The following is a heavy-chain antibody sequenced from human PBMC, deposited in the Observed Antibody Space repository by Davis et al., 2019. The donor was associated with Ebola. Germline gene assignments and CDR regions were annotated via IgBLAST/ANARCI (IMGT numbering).Heavy chain of an antibody. CDR2: INHSGST. CDR3: ARGGSYRPYYFDY. V-gene: IGHV4-34*01. J-gene: IGHJ4*02. CDR1: GGSFSGYY. D-gene: IGHD3-16*02. Sequence: PSETLSLTCVVYGGSFSGYYWSWIRQPPGKGLEWIGEINHSGSTNYNPSLKSRVTISVDTSKNQFSLNLNSVTAADTAVYYCARGGSYRPYYFDYWGQETLVTVSS.